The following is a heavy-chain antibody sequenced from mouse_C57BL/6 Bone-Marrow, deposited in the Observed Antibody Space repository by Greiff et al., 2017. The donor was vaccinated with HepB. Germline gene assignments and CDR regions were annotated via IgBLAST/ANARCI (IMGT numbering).Heavy chain of an antibody. CDR1: GFTFTDYY. V-gene: IGHV7-3*01. CDR3: ARSDDGYYDWFAY. J-gene: IGHJ3*01. Sequence: EVKLVESGGGLVQPGGSLSLSCAASGFTFTDYYMSWVRQPPGKALEWLGFIRNKANGYTTEYSASVKGRFTISRDNSQSILYLQMNALRAEDSATYYCARSDDGYYDWFAYWGQGTLVTVSA. D-gene: IGHD2-3*01. CDR2: IRNKANGYTT.